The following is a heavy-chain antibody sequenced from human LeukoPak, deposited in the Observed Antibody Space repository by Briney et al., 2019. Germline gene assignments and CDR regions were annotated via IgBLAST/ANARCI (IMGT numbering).Heavy chain of an antibody. CDR1: GFTFSNYA. V-gene: IGHV3-23*01. CDR3: AKGRPGITIFGVVNLYYYYGMDV. Sequence: GGSLRLSCAASGFTFSNYAMSWVRQAPGKGLEWVSAISGSGGSTYYADSVKGRFTISRDNSKNTLYLQMNSLRAEDTAVYYCAKGRPGITIFGVVNLYYYYGMDVWGQGTTVTVSS. J-gene: IGHJ6*02. D-gene: IGHD3-3*01. CDR2: ISGSGGST.